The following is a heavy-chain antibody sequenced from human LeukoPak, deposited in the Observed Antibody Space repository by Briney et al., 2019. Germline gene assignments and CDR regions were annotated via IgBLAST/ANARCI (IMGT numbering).Heavy chain of an antibody. D-gene: IGHD6-19*01. V-gene: IGHV3-30*14. CDR1: GFTFSSYA. CDR2: ISYDGSNK. J-gene: IGHJ4*02. CDR3: AGGQMFTSGGFDD. Sequence: PGGSLRLSCAAPGFTFSSYAMHWVRQAPGKGLEWVAVISYDGSNKYYADSVKGRFTISRDNSKNTVNLQMNSLRAEDTALYYCAGGQMFTSGGFDDWGQGTLVTVSS.